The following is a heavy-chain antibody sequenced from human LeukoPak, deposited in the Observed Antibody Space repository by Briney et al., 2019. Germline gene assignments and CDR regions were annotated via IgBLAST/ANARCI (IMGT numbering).Heavy chain of an antibody. CDR1: GFTFSSYS. D-gene: IGHD2-2*01. CDR2: ISSSSNYI. V-gene: IGHV3-21*01. CDR3: ARNLPAADY. J-gene: IGHJ4*02. Sequence: PGGSLRLSCAASGFTFSSYSMNWVRQAPGKGLEWVSSISSSSNYIYYADSVKGRFTISRDNAKNSLYLQMNSLTVEDTAVYYCARNLPAADYWGQGTLVTVSS.